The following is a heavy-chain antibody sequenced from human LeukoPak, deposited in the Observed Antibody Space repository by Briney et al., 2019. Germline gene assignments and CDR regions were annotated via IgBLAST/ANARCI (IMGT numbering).Heavy chain of an antibody. V-gene: IGHV3-23*01. D-gene: IGHD2-21*01. Sequence: GGSLRLSCEASGFIFSSYVMGWVRQAPGKGLEWVSSISVGGGDTFTADSVKGRFAITRENSKNTLYLQMMGLRVEDTAIYYCAKLNLGEMAYFDSWGQGILVTVSS. CDR2: ISVGGGDT. CDR1: GFIFSSYV. CDR3: AKLNLGEMAYFDS. J-gene: IGHJ4*02.